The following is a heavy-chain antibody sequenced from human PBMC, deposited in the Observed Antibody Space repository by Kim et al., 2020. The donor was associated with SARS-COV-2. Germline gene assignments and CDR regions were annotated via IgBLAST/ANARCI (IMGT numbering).Heavy chain of an antibody. J-gene: IGHJ3*02. D-gene: IGHD3-22*01. CDR3: ARVFDSSGYYYNAFDI. Sequence: SVKVSCKASGGTFSSYAISWVRQAPGQGLEWMGGIIPIFGTANYAQKFQGRVTITADESTSTAYMELSSLRSEDTAVYYCARVFDSSGYYYNAFDIWGQGTMVTVSS. V-gene: IGHV1-69*13. CDR1: GGTFSSYA. CDR2: IIPIFGTA.